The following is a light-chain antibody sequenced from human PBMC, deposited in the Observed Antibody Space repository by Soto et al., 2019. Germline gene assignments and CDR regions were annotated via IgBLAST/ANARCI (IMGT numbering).Light chain of an antibody. CDR3: QQYNKWPPWT. V-gene: IGKV3-15*01. J-gene: IGKJ1*01. CDR1: QSVSGN. CDR2: AAS. Sequence: EIVMTQSPATLSVSPGERATLSCRASQSVSGNLAWYQQRPGQAPRLLIYAASTRATGIPARFTGSGPGTEFTLTISSLQSEDFAVYYCQQYNKWPPWTFGQGTKVDIK.